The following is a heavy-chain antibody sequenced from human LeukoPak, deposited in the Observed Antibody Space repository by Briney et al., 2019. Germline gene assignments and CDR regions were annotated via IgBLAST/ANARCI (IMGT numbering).Heavy chain of an antibody. CDR2: VYYTGST. Sequence: SETLSLTCSVSGGSVSNYYWSWIRQPPGKGLEWIGYVYYTGSTNYNPSLKSRVTISVDTSKNQFSLKLSSVTAADTAVYYCARVGGIAAAVYDYWGQGTLVTVSS. CDR3: ARVGGIAAAVYDY. V-gene: IGHV4-59*02. J-gene: IGHJ4*02. CDR1: GGSVSNYY. D-gene: IGHD6-13*01.